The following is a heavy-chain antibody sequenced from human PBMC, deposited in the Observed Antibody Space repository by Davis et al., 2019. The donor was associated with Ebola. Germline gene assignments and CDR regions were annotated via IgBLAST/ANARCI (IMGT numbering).Heavy chain of an antibody. D-gene: IGHD3-22*01. V-gene: IGHV3-73*01. Sequence: GVLKISCAASGFTFSGSAMHWVRQASGKGLEWVGRIRSKANSYATAYAASVKGRFTISRDDSKNTAYLQMNSLRADDTAVYYCAKAGNLYESSAYYGYWGQGTLVTVSS. CDR1: GFTFSGSA. CDR2: IRSKANSYAT. CDR3: AKAGNLYESSAYYGY. J-gene: IGHJ4*02.